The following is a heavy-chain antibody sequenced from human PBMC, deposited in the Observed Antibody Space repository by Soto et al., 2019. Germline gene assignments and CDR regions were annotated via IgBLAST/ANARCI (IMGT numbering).Heavy chain of an antibody. Sequence: QVQLQESGPGLVKPSETLSLTCTVSGDSINKYQWSWVRQPPGKGLEWIGCFYFSTNYNPALNSPVTISVDRSKNHFSRKLTSVTAADTAVYFCARSNTRYSSPDYWGQGTLVTVSS. J-gene: IGHJ4*02. V-gene: IGHV4-59*08. D-gene: IGHD3-22*01. CDR1: GDSINKYQ. CDR2: FYFST. CDR3: ARSNTRYSSPDY.